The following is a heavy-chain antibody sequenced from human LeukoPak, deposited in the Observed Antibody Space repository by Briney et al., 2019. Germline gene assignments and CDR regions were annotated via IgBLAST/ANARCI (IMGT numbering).Heavy chain of an antibody. Sequence: AGGSLRLSCAASGFTFSSSAMSWVRQAPGKGLEWVSSIDSTSTYIYYADSVKGRFTISRDNAKNSLYLQMNSLRAEDTAVYYCAEGSETFAYWGQGTLVTVSS. CDR2: IDSTSTYI. V-gene: IGHV3-21*01. CDR3: AEGSETFAY. J-gene: IGHJ4*02. D-gene: IGHD3-10*01. CDR1: GFTFSSSA.